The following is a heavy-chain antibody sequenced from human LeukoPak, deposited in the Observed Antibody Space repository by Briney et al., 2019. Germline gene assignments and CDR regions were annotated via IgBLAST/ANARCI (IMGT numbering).Heavy chain of an antibody. J-gene: IGHJ6*03. V-gene: IGHV1-2*02. D-gene: IGHD2-2*01. CDR1: GYTFTGYY. Sequence: ASVKVSCKASGYTFTGYYMHWVRQAPGQGLEWMGWINPNSGGTNYAQKFQGRVTMTRDTSISTAYMELSRLRSDDTAVYYCAKEGGGYCSSTSCYQVYYYYYMDVWGKGTTVTVSS. CDR3: AKEGGGYCSSTSCYQVYYYYYMDV. CDR2: INPNSGGT.